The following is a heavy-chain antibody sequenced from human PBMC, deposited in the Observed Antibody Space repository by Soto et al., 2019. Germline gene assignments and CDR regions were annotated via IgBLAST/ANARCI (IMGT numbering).Heavy chain of an antibody. J-gene: IGHJ4*02. CDR1: GGTFSSYA. CDR3: ASYYSDSSGYYQSGGYFDD. D-gene: IGHD3-22*01. V-gene: IGHV1-69*01. Sequence: QVQLVQSGAEVKKPGSSVKVSCKASGGTFSSYAISWVRQAPGQGLEWMGGIIPIFGTANYAQKFQGRVTITADESTSTDYMELSSLRSEDTAVYYCASYYSDSSGYYQSGGYFDDWGQGTLVTVSS. CDR2: IIPIFGTA.